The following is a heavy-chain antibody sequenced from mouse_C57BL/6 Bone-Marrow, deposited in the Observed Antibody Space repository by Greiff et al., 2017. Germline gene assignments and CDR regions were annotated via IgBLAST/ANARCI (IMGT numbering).Heavy chain of an antibody. J-gene: IGHJ3*01. V-gene: IGHV1-69*01. CDR1: GYTFTSYW. CDR2: IDPSDSYT. CDR3: ARGLGRFAY. Sequence: QVQLQQPGAELVMPGASVKLSCKASGYTFTSYWMHWVKQRPGQGLEWIGEIDPSDSYTNYNQKFKGKSTLTVDTSSSTAYMQLSSLTSEDSAVYYCARGLGRFAYWGQGTLVTVSA. D-gene: IGHD4-1*01.